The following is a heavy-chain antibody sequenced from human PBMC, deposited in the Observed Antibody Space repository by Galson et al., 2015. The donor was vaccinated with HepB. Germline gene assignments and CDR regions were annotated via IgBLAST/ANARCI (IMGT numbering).Heavy chain of an antibody. D-gene: IGHD6-19*01. V-gene: IGHV1-3*01. CDR1: GYTFTSYA. CDR3: ARGIDSSGWYGWGY. CDR2: INAGNGNT. J-gene: IGHJ4*02. Sequence: SVKVSCKASGYTFTSYAMHWVRQAPGQRLEWMGWINAGNGNTKYSQKFQGRVTITRDTSASTAYMELSSLRSEDTAVYYCARGIDSSGWYGWGYWGQGTLVTVSS.